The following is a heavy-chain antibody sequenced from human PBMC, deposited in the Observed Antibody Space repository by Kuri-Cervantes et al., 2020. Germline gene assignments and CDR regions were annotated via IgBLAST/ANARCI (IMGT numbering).Heavy chain of an antibody. CDR1: GFTFSSYA. V-gene: IGHV3-30-3*01. J-gene: IGHJ4*02. CDR3: ARDWEAARVFDY. Sequence: GESLKISCAASGFTFSSYAMHWVRQAPGKGLEWVAVISYDGSNKYYADSVKGRFTISRGNSKNTLYLQMNSLRAEDTAVYYCARDWEAARVFDYWGQGTLVTVSS. CDR2: ISYDGSNK. D-gene: IGHD6-6*01.